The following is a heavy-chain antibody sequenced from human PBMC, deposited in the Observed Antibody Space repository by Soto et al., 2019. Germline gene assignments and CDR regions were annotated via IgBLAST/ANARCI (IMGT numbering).Heavy chain of an antibody. CDR2: ISAYNCNT. V-gene: IGHV1-18*01. D-gene: IGHD6-19*01. J-gene: IGHJ6*02. CDR1: GYTFTSYG. CDR3: ARVRVAGTFSDYYYGMDV. Sequence: QVQLVQSGAEVKKPGASVKVSCKASGYTFTSYGISWVRQAPGQGLEWMGWISAYNCNTNYAQKLQGRVTMTTDTSTSTAYMELRSLRSDDTAVYYCARVRVAGTFSDYYYGMDVWGQGTTVTVSS.